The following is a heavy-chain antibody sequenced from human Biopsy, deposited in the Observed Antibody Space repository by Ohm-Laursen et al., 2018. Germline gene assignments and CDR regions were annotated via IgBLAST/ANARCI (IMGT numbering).Heavy chain of an antibody. Sequence: SDTLSLTCTVSGVSINGGRYYWKWIRHHPGKGLEWIGNIFYSANTYYNPSLKGRVTISVDTSKNQFSLKLSSVTAADTAVYYCARLGSGDYFPTFFDFWGQGALVTVSS. CDR1: GVSINGGRYY. J-gene: IGHJ4*02. D-gene: IGHD5-12*01. V-gene: IGHV4-31*03. CDR3: ARLGSGDYFPTFFDF. CDR2: IFYSANT.